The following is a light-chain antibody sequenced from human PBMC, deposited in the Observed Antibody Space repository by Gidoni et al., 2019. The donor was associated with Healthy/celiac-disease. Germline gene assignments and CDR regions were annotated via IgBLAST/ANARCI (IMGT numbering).Light chain of an antibody. Sequence: ELLLTQSPATLSLSPGDRATISCRASQSVSSYLAWYQQKPGQAPRLLIYDASNRATGIPARFSGSGSGTDFTLTISSLEPEDFAVYYCQQRSNWPLTFGGGTKVEIK. CDR2: DAS. CDR3: QQRSNWPLT. CDR1: QSVSSY. J-gene: IGKJ4*01. V-gene: IGKV3-11*01.